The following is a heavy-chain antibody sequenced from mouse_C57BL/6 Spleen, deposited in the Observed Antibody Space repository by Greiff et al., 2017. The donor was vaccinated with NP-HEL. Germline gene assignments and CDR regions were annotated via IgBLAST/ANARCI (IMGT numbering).Heavy chain of an antibody. CDR3: ARKGMHYAMDY. Sequence: VQLQQPGAELVKPGASVKLSCKASGYTFTSYWMQWVTQRPGQGLEWIGEIDPSDSYTNYNQKFKGKATLTVDPSSSTAYMQLSSLTSEDSAVYYCARKGMHYAMDYWGQGTSVTVSS. V-gene: IGHV1-50*01. CDR2: IDPSDSYT. J-gene: IGHJ4*01. CDR1: GYTFTSYW. D-gene: IGHD2-10*02.